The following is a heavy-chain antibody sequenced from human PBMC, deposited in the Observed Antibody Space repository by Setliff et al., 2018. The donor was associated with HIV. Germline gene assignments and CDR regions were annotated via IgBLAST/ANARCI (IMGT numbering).Heavy chain of an antibody. J-gene: IGHJ5*02. CDR1: GVSISNNGYY. CDR3: SLQHGRPMRWFDP. CDR2: VYHRGTT. V-gene: IGHV4-39*01. Sequence: LSLTCTVSGVSISNNGYYWAWIRQPPGKGLEWIGCVYHRGTTYYNPSLKSRLAMSVDTSKNKLFLKLNSLTAADTAVYYCSLQHGRPMRWFDPWGPGTLVTVSS. D-gene: IGHD2-2*01.